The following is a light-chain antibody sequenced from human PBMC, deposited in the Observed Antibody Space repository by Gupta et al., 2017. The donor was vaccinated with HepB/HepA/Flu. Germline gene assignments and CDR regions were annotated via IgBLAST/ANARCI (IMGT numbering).Light chain of an antibody. CDR2: GNS. V-gene: IGLV1-40*01. CDR1: SSNIGAGYD. J-gene: IGLJ1*01. CDR3: QSYDSSRSGYV. Sequence: QSVLTQPPSVSGAPGQRVTISCTGSSSNIGAGYDVHWYQQLPGTAPNLLIYGNSNRHSGVPDRFSGSKSGASASVAITGLQAEDEADYYCQSYDSSRSGYVFGTGTKVTVL.